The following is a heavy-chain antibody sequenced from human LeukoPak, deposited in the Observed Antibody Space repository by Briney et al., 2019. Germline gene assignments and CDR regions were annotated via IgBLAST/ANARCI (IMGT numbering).Heavy chain of an antibody. Sequence: GGSLRLSCAASGFTFSSYAMSWVRQAPGKGLEWVSAISGSGGSTYYADSVKGRFTISRDNSKNTLYLQMSSLRAEDTAVYYCAKQREYYYDSSGPEGDAFDIWGQGTMVTVSS. D-gene: IGHD3-22*01. CDR2: ISGSGGST. V-gene: IGHV3-23*01. CDR1: GFTFSSYA. J-gene: IGHJ3*02. CDR3: AKQREYYYDSSGPEGDAFDI.